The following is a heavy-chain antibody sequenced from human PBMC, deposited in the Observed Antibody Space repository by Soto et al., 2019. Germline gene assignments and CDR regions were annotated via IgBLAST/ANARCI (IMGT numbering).Heavy chain of an antibody. D-gene: IGHD3-3*01. J-gene: IGHJ6*03. CDR1: GFTVSSNY. V-gene: IGHV3-66*01. CDR3: ARERYDPFTIFGVVVEYEYYYYYMDV. Sequence: EVQLVEPGGGLVQPGGSLRLSCAASGFTVSSNYMSWVRQAPGKGLEWVSVIYSGGSTYYADSVKGRFTISRDNSKNTLYLQMNSLRAEDTAVYYCARERYDPFTIFGVVVEYEYYYYYMDVWGKGTTVTVSS. CDR2: IYSGGST.